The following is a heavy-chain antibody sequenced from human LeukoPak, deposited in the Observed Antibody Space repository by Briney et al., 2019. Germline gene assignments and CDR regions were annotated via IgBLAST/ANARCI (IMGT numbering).Heavy chain of an antibody. D-gene: IGHD3-10*01. CDR2: IYTSGST. Sequence: SETPSLTCTVSGGSISTDYWTWIRQPAGKGLEWIRLIYTSGSTNYNPSLKSRVTMSVDTSKNQFSLKLTSVTAADTAVYYCASDFGYWGQGTMRTDSS. V-gene: IGHV4-4*07. CDR1: GGSISTDY. CDR3: ASDFGY. J-gene: IGHJ4*02.